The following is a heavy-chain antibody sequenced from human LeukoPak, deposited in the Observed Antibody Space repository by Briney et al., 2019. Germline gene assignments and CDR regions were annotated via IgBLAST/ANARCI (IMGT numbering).Heavy chain of an antibody. CDR3: ATARYYYDSSGYYWLDAFDI. D-gene: IGHD3-22*01. J-gene: IGHJ3*02. CDR1: GYTFTGYY. CDR2: IDPNSGGT. Sequence: ASVKVSCKASGYTFTGYYMHWVRQAPGQGLEWMGWIDPNSGGTNYAQKFQGRVTMTRDTSISTAYMELSRLRSDDTAVYYCATARYYYDSSGYYWLDAFDIWGQGTMVTVSS. V-gene: IGHV1-2*02.